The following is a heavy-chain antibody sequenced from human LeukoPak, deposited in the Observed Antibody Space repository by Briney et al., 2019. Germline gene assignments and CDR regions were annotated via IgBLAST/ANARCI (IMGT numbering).Heavy chain of an antibody. CDR2: ISSSGSTI. D-gene: IGHD6-13*01. V-gene: IGHV3-48*03. Sequence: GGSLRLSCAASGFTFSSYEMNWVRQAPGKGLEWVSYISSSGSTIYYADSVKGRFTISRDNAKNSLYLQMNSLRAEDTAVYYCARDGREGSSWYVTWFDPWGQGTLVTVSS. CDR3: ARDGREGSSWYVTWFDP. J-gene: IGHJ5*02. CDR1: GFTFSSYE.